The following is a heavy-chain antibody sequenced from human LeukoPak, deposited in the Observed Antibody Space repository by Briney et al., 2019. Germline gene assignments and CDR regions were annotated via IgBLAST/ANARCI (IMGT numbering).Heavy chain of an antibody. D-gene: IGHD6-6*01. CDR3: ARRSPSIAARPDDAFDI. Sequence: GESLKISCKGSGYSFTSYWIGWVRQMPGKGLEWMGIIYPSDSDTRYSPSFQGQVTISADKSISTAYLQWSSLKASDTAMYYCARRSPSIAARPDDAFDIWGQGTMVTVSS. CDR2: IYPSDSDT. J-gene: IGHJ3*02. CDR1: GYSFTSYW. V-gene: IGHV5-51*01.